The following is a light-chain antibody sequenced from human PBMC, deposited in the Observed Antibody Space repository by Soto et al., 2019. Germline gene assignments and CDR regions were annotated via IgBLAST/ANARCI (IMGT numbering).Light chain of an antibody. J-gene: IGLJ1*01. CDR3: FSYAGSDYL. CDR1: SSDVGGYNY. CDR2: DVS. Sequence: QSALTQPRSVSGSPGQSVTISCTGTSSDVGGYNYVSWYQQHPGKAPKIMIYDVSKRPSGFPDRFSGSKSGNTASLIISWLQAEYESDYYCFSYAGSDYLFGTGTKVTVL. V-gene: IGLV2-11*01.